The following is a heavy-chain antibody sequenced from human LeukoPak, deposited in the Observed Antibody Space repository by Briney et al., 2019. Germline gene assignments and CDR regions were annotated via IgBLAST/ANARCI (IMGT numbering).Heavy chain of an antibody. Sequence: GGSLRLSCAASGFTFSSYAMSWVRRAPGKGLEWVSAISGSGGSTYYADSVKGRFTISRDNSKNTLYLQMNSLRAEDTAVYYCAKVRDCSSTSCFYYFDYWGQGTLVTVSS. J-gene: IGHJ4*02. CDR2: ISGSGGST. D-gene: IGHD2-2*01. CDR1: GFTFSSYA. V-gene: IGHV3-23*01. CDR3: AKVRDCSSTSCFYYFDY.